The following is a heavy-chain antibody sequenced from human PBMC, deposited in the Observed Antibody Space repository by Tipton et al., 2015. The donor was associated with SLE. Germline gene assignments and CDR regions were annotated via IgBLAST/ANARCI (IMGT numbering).Heavy chain of an antibody. CDR1: GGSIHTYY. V-gene: IGHV4-59*01. D-gene: IGHD4-17*01. J-gene: IGHJ4*02. Sequence: LRLSCTVSGGSIHTYYWSWIRQPPGKGLEWIGYIDYSGSTNYNPSLKSRVTISVETSKNQFFLRLTSVTAADTAVYYCARGGPVTTPRDWGQGTLVTVSS. CDR2: IDYSGST. CDR3: ARGGPVTTPRD.